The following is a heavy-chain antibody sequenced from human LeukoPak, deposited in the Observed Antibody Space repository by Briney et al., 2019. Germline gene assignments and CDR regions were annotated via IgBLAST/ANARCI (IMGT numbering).Heavy chain of an antibody. CDR2: INAGNGNT. CDR3: ARDPTQRESAFDI. Sequence: GASVKVSCKASGCTFTSYAMHWVSQAPGQRLEWMGWINAGNGNTKYSQKFQGRVTITGDTSAITAYMELSSLRSEDTAVYYCARDPTQRESAFDIWGQGTIVTVSS. CDR1: GCTFTSYA. J-gene: IGHJ3*02. V-gene: IGHV1-3*01.